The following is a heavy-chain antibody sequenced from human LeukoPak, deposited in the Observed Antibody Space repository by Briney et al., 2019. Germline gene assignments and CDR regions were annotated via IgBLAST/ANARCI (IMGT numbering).Heavy chain of an antibody. CDR2: INWNGGST. D-gene: IGHD3-16*02. J-gene: IGHJ4*02. CDR1: GFTFSDYY. CDR3: ARGGFYDYVWGSYRYEDY. V-gene: IGHV3-20*04. Sequence: GGSLRLSCAASGFTFSDYYMSWIRQAPGKGLEWVSGINWNGGSTGYADSVKGRFTISRDNAKNSLYLQMNSLRAEDTALYYCARGGFYDYVWGSYRYEDYWGQGTLVTVSS.